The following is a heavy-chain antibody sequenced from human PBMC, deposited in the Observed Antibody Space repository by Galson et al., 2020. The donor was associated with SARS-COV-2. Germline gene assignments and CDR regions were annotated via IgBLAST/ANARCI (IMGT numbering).Heavy chain of an antibody. CDR2: IYWTDEK. J-gene: IGHJ3*01. Sequence: SGPTLVQPTETLTLTCSFSGFSFTTSGVGVGWIRRPPGKALEWLALIYWTDEKRYSASLKHRLTISKDTSKNQVVLTMTNVEPVDTATYYGADRHSATLIPAATDDAFDVGGQGTVVTGTS. CDR1: GFSFTTSGVG. V-gene: IGHV2-5*01. D-gene: IGHD6-25*01. CDR3: ADRHSATLIPAATDDAFDV.